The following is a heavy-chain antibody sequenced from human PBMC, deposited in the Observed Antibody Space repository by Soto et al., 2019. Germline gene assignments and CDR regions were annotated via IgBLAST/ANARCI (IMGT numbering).Heavy chain of an antibody. J-gene: IGHJ4*02. CDR3: ARGLDILTGWKLTF. D-gene: IGHD3-9*01. CDR2: ISAYNGNI. CDR1: GYDFTNYG. Sequence: QVRLVQSGAEVKKPGASVKVSCKTYGYDFTNYGINWVRQAPGQGLEWMGWISAYNGNIVYAQNFRGRATLTTDTSTVSAYMELRSLRSDDTAVYYCARGLDILTGWKLTFWGQGTLVTVSS. V-gene: IGHV1-18*01.